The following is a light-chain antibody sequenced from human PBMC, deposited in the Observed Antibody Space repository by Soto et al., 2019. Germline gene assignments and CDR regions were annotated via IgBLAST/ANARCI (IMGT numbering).Light chain of an antibody. J-gene: IGKJ4*01. Sequence: DIVMTQSPDSLAVSLGERATINCKSSQSVLYRSNSKNYLAWYQQKPGQPPRLLIYWASTRASGVPDRFSGSGSGTDFTLTISSLQAEDVAVYYCQQYYSTPLAFGGGTKVEIK. CDR3: QQYYSTPLA. V-gene: IGKV4-1*01. CDR1: QSVLYRSNSKNY. CDR2: WAS.